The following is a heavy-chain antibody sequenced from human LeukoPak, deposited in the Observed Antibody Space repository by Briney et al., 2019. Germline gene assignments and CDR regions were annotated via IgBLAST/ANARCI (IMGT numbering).Heavy chain of an antibody. J-gene: IGHJ5*02. V-gene: IGHV4-59*01. CDR2: MYYSGST. Sequence: SETLSLTCTVSGASISSYYWSWIRQPPGKGLEWIGFMYYSGSTNYNPSLKSRVTMSLDTSKNQFSLKLTSVIAADTAVYYCARGYDFWSGQNWFDPWGQGTLVTVSS. CDR3: ARGYDFWSGQNWFDP. CDR1: GASISSYY. D-gene: IGHD3-3*01.